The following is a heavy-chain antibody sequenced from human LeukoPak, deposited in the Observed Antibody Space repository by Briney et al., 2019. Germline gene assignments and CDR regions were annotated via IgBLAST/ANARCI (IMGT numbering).Heavy chain of an antibody. CDR3: AREYNRIEGPTGWFDP. J-gene: IGHJ5*02. CDR1: GGSINSTSHY. V-gene: IGHV4-39*07. D-gene: IGHD1-26*01. Sequence: SETLSLTCTVSGGSINSTSHYWGWIRQPPGKGLEWIGSVFYRGGTYYNPSLKSRVTISVDTSKNQFSLKLTSVTAADTAVYYCAREYNRIEGPTGWFDPWGQGTLVSVSS. CDR2: VFYRGGT.